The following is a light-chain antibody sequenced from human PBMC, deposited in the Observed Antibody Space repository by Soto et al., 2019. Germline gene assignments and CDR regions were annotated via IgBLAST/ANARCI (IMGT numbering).Light chain of an antibody. CDR2: DVS. CDR1: SSDVGGYDY. Sequence: QSVLTQPRSVSGSPGQSVTISCTGTSSDVGGYDYVSWYQQHPGKAPKLMIYDVSTRPSGVPERFSGSKSGNTASLTISGLQAEDEADYYCCSHAGSYTYVFGTGTKLTVL. V-gene: IGLV2-11*01. J-gene: IGLJ1*01. CDR3: CSHAGSYTYV.